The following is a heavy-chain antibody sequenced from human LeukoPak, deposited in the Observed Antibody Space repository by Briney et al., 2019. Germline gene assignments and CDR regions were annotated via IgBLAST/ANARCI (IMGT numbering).Heavy chain of an antibody. D-gene: IGHD3-22*01. V-gene: IGHV1-69*04. CDR1: GGTFSSYA. CDR3: ARGLLPRGTSGYYYVFHNWFDP. Sequence: ASVKVSCKASGGTFSSYAISWVRQAPGQGLEWMRRIIPILGIANYAQKFQGRVTITADKSTSTAYMELSSLRSEDTAVYYCARGLLPRGTSGYYYVFHNWFDPWGQGTLVTVSS. J-gene: IGHJ5*02. CDR2: IIPILGIA.